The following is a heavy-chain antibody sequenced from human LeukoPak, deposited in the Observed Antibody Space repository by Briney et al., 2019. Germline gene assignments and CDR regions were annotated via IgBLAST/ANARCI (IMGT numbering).Heavy chain of an antibody. CDR2: ISGSGGST. V-gene: IGHV3-23*01. J-gene: IGHJ4*02. CDR3: AKDLDCSSTSCDRDY. CDR1: GFTFSSYA. Sequence: EGSLRLSCAASGFTFSSYAMSWVRQAPGKGLEWVSAISGSGGSTYYADSVKGRFTISRDNSKNTLYLQMNSLRAEDTAVYYCAKDLDCSSTSCDRDYWGQGTLVTVSS. D-gene: IGHD2-2*02.